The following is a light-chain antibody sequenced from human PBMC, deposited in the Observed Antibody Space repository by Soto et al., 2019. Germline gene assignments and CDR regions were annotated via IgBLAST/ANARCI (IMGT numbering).Light chain of an antibody. CDR2: GAS. CDR3: HSYNTAAFT. Sequence: DIQMTQSPSSLSASVGDRVTITCRASQDIRNYLAWYQQRPGKVPRLLIYGASTLQSGVPSRSSGSGSGTDYTLPISSLQPEDVATYYCHSYNTAAFTFGPGTKVDIK. V-gene: IGKV1-27*01. CDR1: QDIRNY. J-gene: IGKJ3*01.